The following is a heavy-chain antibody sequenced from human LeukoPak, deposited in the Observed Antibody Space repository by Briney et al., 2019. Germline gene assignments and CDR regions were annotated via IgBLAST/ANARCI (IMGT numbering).Heavy chain of an antibody. J-gene: IGHJ4*02. D-gene: IGHD5-12*01. CDR3: ARIPLATLVQISEYYFDY. CDR1: GYSFTNSW. Sequence: GESLKISCKGSGYSFTNSWIGWVRQMPGKGLEWMGIIYPGDSDTRYSPSFQGQVSISADKSISTAYLQWSSLKASDTAMYYCARIPLATLVQISEYYFDYWGQGTLVTVSS. V-gene: IGHV5-51*01. CDR2: IYPGDSDT.